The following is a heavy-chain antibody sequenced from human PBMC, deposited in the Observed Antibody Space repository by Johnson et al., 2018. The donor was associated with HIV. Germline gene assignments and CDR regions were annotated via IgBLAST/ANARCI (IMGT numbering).Heavy chain of an antibody. D-gene: IGHD3-16*01. V-gene: IGHV3-30*02. CDR2: IHYDGSNT. Sequence: QVQLVESGGGVVQPGGSLRLSCAASGFTFSSYGMHWVRQAPGKGLEWVAFIHYDGSNTYYADSVKGRFTISRDNSKNTLYLQMNSLRAEDTAVYYCANGGRFDAFDIWGQGTMVTGSS. J-gene: IGHJ3*02. CDR3: ANGGRFDAFDI. CDR1: GFTFSSYG.